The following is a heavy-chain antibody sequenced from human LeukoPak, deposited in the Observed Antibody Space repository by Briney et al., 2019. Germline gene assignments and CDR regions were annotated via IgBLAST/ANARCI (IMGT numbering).Heavy chain of an antibody. Sequence: SVKVSCKASGGTFSSYAISWVRQAPGQGLEWMGGIIPIFGTANYAQKFQGRVTITADKSTSTVYMELSSLKSEDTAMYYCASRPRRVIMRSDYDSGTYHDPFDYWGQGTLVTVSS. CDR1: GGTFSSYA. CDR2: IIPIFGTA. D-gene: IGHD3-10*01. V-gene: IGHV1-69*06. CDR3: ASRPRRVIMRSDYDSGTYHDPFDY. J-gene: IGHJ4*02.